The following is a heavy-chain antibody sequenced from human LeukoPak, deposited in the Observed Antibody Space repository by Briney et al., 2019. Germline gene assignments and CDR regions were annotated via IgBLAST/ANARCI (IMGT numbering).Heavy chain of an antibody. CDR3: IKDLSGTWSFDY. CDR2: ISDNGDNT. Sequence: GGSLRLSCSASGFTFSVHYMHWVRQAPGKGLEYVSTISDNGDNTCYADSVKGRFIISRDNSKNTLYLQMNSLRVEDTAVYYCIKDLSGTWSFDYWGQGTLLIVSS. J-gene: IGHJ4*02. CDR1: GFTFSVHY. V-gene: IGHV3-64D*08. D-gene: IGHD1-26*01.